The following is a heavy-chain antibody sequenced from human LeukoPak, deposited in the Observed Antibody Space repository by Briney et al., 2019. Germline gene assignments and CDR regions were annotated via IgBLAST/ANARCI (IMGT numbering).Heavy chain of an antibody. CDR2: ISGSGGST. D-gene: IGHD3-22*01. J-gene: IGHJ6*02. CDR3: APRGGSYYYDSSGYYTPVGDYYYYGMDV. Sequence: GGSLRLSCAASGFTFSSYAMSWVRQAPGKGLEWVSAISGSGGSTYYADSVKGRFTISRDNSKNTLYLQMNSLRAEDTAVYYCAPRGGSYYYDSSGYYTPVGDYYYYGMDVWGQGTTVTVSS. V-gene: IGHV3-23*01. CDR1: GFTFSSYA.